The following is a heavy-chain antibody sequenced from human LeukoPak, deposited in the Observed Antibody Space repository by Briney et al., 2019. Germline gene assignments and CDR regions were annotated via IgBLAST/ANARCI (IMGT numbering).Heavy chain of an antibody. D-gene: IGHD4-17*01. CDR1: GFTFSSYA. Sequence: GGSLRLSCAASGFTFSSYAMSWVRQAPGKGLEWVSAISGSGGSTYYADSVKGRFTISRDNSKNTLYLQMNSLRAEDTAVNYCARDSGTVTSLDYWGQGTLATVSS. CDR2: ISGSGGST. V-gene: IGHV3-23*01. J-gene: IGHJ4*02. CDR3: ARDSGTVTSLDY.